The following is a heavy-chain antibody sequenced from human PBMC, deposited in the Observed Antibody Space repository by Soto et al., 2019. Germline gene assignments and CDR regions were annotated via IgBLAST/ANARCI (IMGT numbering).Heavy chain of an antibody. CDR3: ARDGGEKTTVTTWGTLDY. CDR2: ISYDGSNK. J-gene: IGHJ4*02. D-gene: IGHD4-17*01. CDR1: GFTFSSYA. V-gene: IGHV3-30-3*01. Sequence: PWGSLRLCCAASGFTFSSYAMHWVRQAPGKGLEWVAVISYDGSNKYYADSVKGRFTISRDNSKNTLYLQMNSLRAEDTAVYYCARDGGEKTTVTTWGTLDYWGQGTLVTVSS.